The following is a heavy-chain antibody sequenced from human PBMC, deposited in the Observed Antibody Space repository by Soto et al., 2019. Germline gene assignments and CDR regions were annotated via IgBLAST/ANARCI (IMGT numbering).Heavy chain of an antibody. Sequence: QVQLQESGPGLVKPSETLSLTCTVSGGSISSYYWSWIRQPAGQGLEWIGRIYTSGSTNYNPSLKLRFTLSVDTSKDQVSLELRAVTAADTAVYYCAIHRYYDISGYYYFDYWGQGTLVTVSS. CDR3: AIHRYYDISGYYYFDY. J-gene: IGHJ4*02. V-gene: IGHV4-4*07. CDR1: GGSISSYY. CDR2: IYTSGST. D-gene: IGHD3-22*01.